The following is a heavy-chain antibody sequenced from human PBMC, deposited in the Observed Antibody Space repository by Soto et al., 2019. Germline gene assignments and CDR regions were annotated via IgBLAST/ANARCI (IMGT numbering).Heavy chain of an antibody. Sequence: ASETLSLTCTVSGGSISSYQWSWIRQPPGKGLEWIGYINYSGNTNYNPSLKSRVTIAVDTPKNQFSLKLSSVTAADTAVYYCARDYSSSWYGSFDPWGQGTLVTVSS. V-gene: IGHV4-59*01. D-gene: IGHD6-13*01. J-gene: IGHJ5*02. CDR1: GGSISSYQ. CDR2: INYSGNT. CDR3: ARDYSSSWYGSFDP.